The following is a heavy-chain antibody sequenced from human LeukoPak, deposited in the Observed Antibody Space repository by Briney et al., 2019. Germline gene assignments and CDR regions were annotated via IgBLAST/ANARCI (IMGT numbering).Heavy chain of an antibody. D-gene: IGHD3-3*01. Sequence: KPSETLSLTCTVSGGSISSYYWSWIRQPPGKGLEWIGYIYTSGSTNYNPSLKSRVTISVDTSKNQFSLKLSSVTAADTAVYYCARMDFWSGYPLYYYYMDVWGKGTTVTVSS. CDR2: IYTSGST. J-gene: IGHJ6*03. CDR1: GGSISSYY. CDR3: ARMDFWSGYPLYYYYMDV. V-gene: IGHV4-4*09.